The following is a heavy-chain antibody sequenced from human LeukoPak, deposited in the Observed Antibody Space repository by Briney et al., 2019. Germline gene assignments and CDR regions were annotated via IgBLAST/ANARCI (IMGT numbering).Heavy chain of an antibody. CDR2: LFYSGNT. J-gene: IGHJ4*02. V-gene: IGHV4-39*01. Sequence: SETLSLTCTVSGGSISSSNYYWGRIRQPPGKGLEWIGSLFYSGNTYYNPSLKSRVTISVDTSKNQLSLKVRSVTATDTAVYSCVRHSADHTSFDHWGQGTLVTVSS. CDR3: VRHSADHTSFDH. CDR1: GGSISSSNYY.